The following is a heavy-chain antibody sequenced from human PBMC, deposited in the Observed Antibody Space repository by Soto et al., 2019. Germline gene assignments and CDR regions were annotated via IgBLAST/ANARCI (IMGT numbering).Heavy chain of an antibody. V-gene: IGHV1-69*02. J-gene: IGHJ4*02. Sequence: QVQLVQSGAEVKKPGSSVKVSCEASGGTFSSFSISWVRQAPGQRLEWMGRIIPILGLANYAQKFQGRVTITADKSKSTVYMDLSSLRAEDTAVYYCASPMNCSGGSCYFSYFDFWGQGTLVTVSS. CDR3: ASPMNCSGGSCYFSYFDF. D-gene: IGHD2-15*01. CDR2: IIPILGLA. CDR1: GGTFSSFS.